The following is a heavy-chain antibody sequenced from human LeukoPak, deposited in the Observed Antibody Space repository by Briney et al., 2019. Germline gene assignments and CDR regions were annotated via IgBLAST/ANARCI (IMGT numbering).Heavy chain of an antibody. V-gene: IGHV3-74*01. CDR1: GFTFSSYW. Sequence: GGSLRLSCAASGFTFSSYWMHWVRQAPGKGLVWVSRINTDGSSTSYADSVKGRFTISRDNAKNTLYLQMNSLRAEDTAVYYCATGIAAAGNAFDIWGQGTMVTVSS. J-gene: IGHJ3*02. D-gene: IGHD6-13*01. CDR3: ATGIAAAGNAFDI. CDR2: INTDGSST.